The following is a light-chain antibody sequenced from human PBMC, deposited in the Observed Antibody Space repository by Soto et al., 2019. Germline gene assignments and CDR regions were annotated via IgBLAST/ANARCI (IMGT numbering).Light chain of an antibody. Sequence: EVVLTQSPAVLSVSPVERSTLSCSASHVISFSLALYHQKPGRAPRLLITDAATRATSIPARIIGSGACTEFSLTIISLLAEEYSVFYCRQYNIWSPGTFGQGTKVDI. V-gene: IGKV3-15*01. CDR2: DAA. CDR1: HVISFS. CDR3: RQYNIWSPGT. J-gene: IGKJ1*01.